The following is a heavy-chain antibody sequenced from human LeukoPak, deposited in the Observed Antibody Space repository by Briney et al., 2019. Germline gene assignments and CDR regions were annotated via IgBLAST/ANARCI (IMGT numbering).Heavy chain of an antibody. CDR2: INTDGST. D-gene: IGHD3-22*01. Sequence: ETLTLSCTASGFTFSNYCLHWLRQAPGKGLEWVSRINTDGSTNYNDSLKGRFTISRDNSKNPVSLHMNSLIAEDTAFYYCARARSESGGYFPENFRHCGEGDLGSASS. J-gene: IGHJ1*01. V-gene: IGHV3-74*01. CDR1: GFTFSNYC. CDR3: ARARSESGGYFPENFRH.